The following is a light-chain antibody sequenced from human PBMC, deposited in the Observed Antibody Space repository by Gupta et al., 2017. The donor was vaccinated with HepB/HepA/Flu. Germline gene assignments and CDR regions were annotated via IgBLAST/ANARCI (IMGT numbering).Light chain of an antibody. CDR1: QSVSISY. Sequence: GERATLPCRASQSVSISYLAWYQQKPGQGPRLLIYDASSRATGIPDRFSGSRSGTDFTLTISGLEPEDFAVYYCQHDGSSGWTFGQGTKVDMK. V-gene: IGKV3-20*01. CDR2: DAS. CDR3: QHDGSSGWT. J-gene: IGKJ1*01.